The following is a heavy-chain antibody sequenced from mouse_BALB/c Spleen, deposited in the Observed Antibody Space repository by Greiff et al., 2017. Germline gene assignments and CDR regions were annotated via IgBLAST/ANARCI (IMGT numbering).Heavy chain of an antibody. J-gene: IGHJ3*01. CDR1: GFTFSDYY. D-gene: IGHD2-3*01. CDR2: ISDGGSYT. Sequence: EVQGVESGGGLVKPGGSLKLSCAASGFTFSDYYMYWVRQTPEKRLEWVATISDGGSYTYYPDSVKGRFTISRDNAKNNLYLQMSSLKSEDTAMYYCARAPYYDGYPAWLAYWGQGTLVTVSA. CDR3: ARAPYYDGYPAWLAY. V-gene: IGHV5-4*02.